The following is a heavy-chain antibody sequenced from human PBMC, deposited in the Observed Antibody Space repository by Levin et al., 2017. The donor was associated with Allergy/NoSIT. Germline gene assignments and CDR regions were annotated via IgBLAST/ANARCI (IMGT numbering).Heavy chain of an antibody. Sequence: ASVKVSCKASGYTFTSYYMHWVRQAPGQGLEWMGIINPSGGSTSYAQKFQGRVTMTRDTSTSTVYMELSSLRSEDTAVYYCARTRGDQLLFSAFDIWGQGTMVTVSS. CDR2: INPSGGST. V-gene: IGHV1-46*01. CDR3: ARTRGDQLLFSAFDI. D-gene: IGHD2-2*01. J-gene: IGHJ3*02. CDR1: GYTFTSYY.